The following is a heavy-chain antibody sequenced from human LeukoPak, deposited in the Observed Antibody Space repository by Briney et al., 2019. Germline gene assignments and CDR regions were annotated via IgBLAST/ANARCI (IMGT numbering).Heavy chain of an antibody. V-gene: IGHV3-23*01. Sequence: GGSLRLSCAASGFTFSSYAMSWVRQAPGKGLEWVSAISGSGGSTYYADSVKGRFTISRDNSKNTPYLQMNSLRAEDTAVYYCAKGSMVRGVILDYWGQGTLVTVPS. CDR3: AKGSMVRGVILDY. D-gene: IGHD3-10*01. CDR1: GFTFSSYA. J-gene: IGHJ4*02. CDR2: ISGSGGST.